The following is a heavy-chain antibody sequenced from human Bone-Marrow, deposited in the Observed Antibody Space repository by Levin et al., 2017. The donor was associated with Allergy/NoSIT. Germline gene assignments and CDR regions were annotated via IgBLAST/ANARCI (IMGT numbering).Heavy chain of an antibody. CDR3: VREADGHVDF. CDR2: IYYSGST. CDR1: GGSIINYY. J-gene: IGHJ4*02. D-gene: IGHD6-25*01. Sequence: SSETLSLTCSVSGGSIINYYWSWIRQPPGKGLEYLGYIYYSGSTFYNPSLQSRVAISVDTSKNQFSLKLNSVTAADTAVYYCVREADGHVDFWGQGTLVTVSS. V-gene: IGHV4-59*01.